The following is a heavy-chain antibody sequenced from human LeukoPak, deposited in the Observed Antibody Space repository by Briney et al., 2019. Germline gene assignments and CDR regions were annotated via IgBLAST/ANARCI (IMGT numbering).Heavy chain of an antibody. CDR3: ATCFHYSGSIGFDAFDI. CDR1: GVTLRTYA. V-gene: IGHV3-23*01. CDR2: ISATGGST. J-gene: IGHJ3*02. D-gene: IGHD3-22*01. Sequence: GGSLTLSCAASGVTLRTYAMTCVRQAPGKGLEWVSSISATGGSTYYASFVKGSCSISRDNDDNKLSLQIYMLRVEDTAVYYCATCFHYSGSIGFDAFDIWGQGTTVTVTS.